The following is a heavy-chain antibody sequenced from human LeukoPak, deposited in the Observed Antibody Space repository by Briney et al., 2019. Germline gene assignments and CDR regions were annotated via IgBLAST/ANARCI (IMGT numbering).Heavy chain of an antibody. CDR1: GGSISSYY. Sequence: PSETLSLTCTVSGGSISSYYWSWIRQPPGKGLEWIGSIYYSGSTYYNPSLKSRVTISVDTSKNQFSLKLSSVTAADTAVYYCASPFSSSSPGDYWGQGTLVTVSS. D-gene: IGHD6-6*01. CDR2: IYYSGST. J-gene: IGHJ4*02. CDR3: ASPFSSSSPGDY. V-gene: IGHV4-59*05.